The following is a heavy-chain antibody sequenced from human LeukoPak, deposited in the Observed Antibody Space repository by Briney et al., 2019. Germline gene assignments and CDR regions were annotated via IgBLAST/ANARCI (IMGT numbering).Heavy chain of an antibody. CDR2: IYHSGTT. Sequence: PSETLSLTCTVSGYSISIGYYWGWIRQPPGKGLEWIGNIYHSGTTYHNPSLKSRVTISLDTSKNQFSLNLRSVTAADTAVYYCAKPTARLGWFDPWGQGTLVTVSS. V-gene: IGHV4-38-2*02. J-gene: IGHJ5*02. D-gene: IGHD6-6*01. CDR1: GYSISIGYY. CDR3: AKPTARLGWFDP.